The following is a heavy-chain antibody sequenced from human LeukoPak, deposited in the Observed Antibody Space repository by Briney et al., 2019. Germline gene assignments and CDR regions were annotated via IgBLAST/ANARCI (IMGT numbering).Heavy chain of an antibody. CDR1: GGSISSYY. D-gene: IGHD6-19*01. V-gene: IGHV4-4*07. CDR3: ARTPIAVAGTDVNDALDI. CDR2: IYTSGST. Sequence: PSETLSLTCTVSGGSISSYYWSWIRQPAGKGLEWIGRIYTSGSTNYNPSLKSRVTISVDKSKNQFSLKLSSVTAADTAVYYCARTPIAVAGTDVNDALDIWGQGTMVTVSS. J-gene: IGHJ3*02.